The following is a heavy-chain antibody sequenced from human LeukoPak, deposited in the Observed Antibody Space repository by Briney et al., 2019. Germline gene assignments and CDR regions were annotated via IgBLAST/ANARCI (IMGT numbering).Heavy chain of an antibody. CDR2: IYPGDSDT. CDR1: GYSFTSNW. Sequence: GESLKISCKGSGYSFTSNWIGWVRQMPGKGLEWMGIIYPGDSDTRYSPSFQGQVTISADKSISTAYLQWSSLKASDTAMYYCARRYDFWSGRDAFDIWGQGTMVAVSS. CDR3: ARRYDFWSGRDAFDI. D-gene: IGHD3-3*01. J-gene: IGHJ3*02. V-gene: IGHV5-51*01.